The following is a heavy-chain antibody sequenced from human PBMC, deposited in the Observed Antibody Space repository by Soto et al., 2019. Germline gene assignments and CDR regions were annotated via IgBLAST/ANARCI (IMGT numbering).Heavy chain of an antibody. J-gene: IGHJ5*02. CDR2: ISSSSSYI. D-gene: IGHD6-6*01. Sequence: GGSLRLSCAASGFTFSSYSMNWVRQAPGKGLEWVSSISSSSSYIYYADSVKGRFTISRDNAKNSLYLQMNSLRAEDTAVYYCAGIAASFGFPKGWFDPWGQGTLVTVSS. CDR3: AGIAASFGFPKGWFDP. CDR1: GFTFSSYS. V-gene: IGHV3-21*01.